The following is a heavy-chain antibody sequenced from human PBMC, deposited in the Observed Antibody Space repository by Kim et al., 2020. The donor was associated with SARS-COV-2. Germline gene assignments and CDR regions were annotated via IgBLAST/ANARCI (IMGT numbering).Heavy chain of an antibody. D-gene: IGHD6-6*01. V-gene: IGHV3-21*01. Sequence: GGSLRLSCAASGFTFSSYSMNWVRQAPGKGLEWVSSISSSSSYIYYADSVKGRFTISRDNAKNSLYLQMNSLRAEDTAVYYCARGGGIAARPIGGYYYYSMDVWGKGTTVTVSS. CDR2: ISSSSSYI. CDR3: ARGGGIAARPIGGYYYYSMDV. CDR1: GFTFSSYS. J-gene: IGHJ6*03.